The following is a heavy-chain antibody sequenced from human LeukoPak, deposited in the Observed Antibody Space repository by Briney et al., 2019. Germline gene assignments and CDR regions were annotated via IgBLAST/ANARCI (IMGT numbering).Heavy chain of an antibody. J-gene: IGHJ4*02. Sequence: GGSLRLSCAASGFTFSTYWMSWLRQAPGKGLEWVASIKKAGSETYYMDSVQGRFTITRDDAENSLYLQMNSLRAQDTAVYYCAREGVHCSGRSCLKAYWGQGTQVTVSS. D-gene: IGHD2-15*01. CDR2: IKKAGSET. CDR3: AREGVHCSGRSCLKAY. CDR1: GFTFSTYW. V-gene: IGHV3-7*03.